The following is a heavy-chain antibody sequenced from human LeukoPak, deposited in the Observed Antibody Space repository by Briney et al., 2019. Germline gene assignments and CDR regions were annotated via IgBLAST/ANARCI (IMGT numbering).Heavy chain of an antibody. J-gene: IGHJ4*02. CDR1: GFTFSSYS. CDR3: ARVASSGWLLDY. D-gene: IGHD6-19*01. Sequence: PGGSLRLSCAASGFTFSSYSMNWVRQAPGKGLEWVSSISSSSSYIYYADSVKGRFTISRDNAKNSLYLQMNSLRAEDTAVYYCARVASSGWLLDYWGQGTLVTVSS. CDR2: ISSSSSYI. V-gene: IGHV3-21*04.